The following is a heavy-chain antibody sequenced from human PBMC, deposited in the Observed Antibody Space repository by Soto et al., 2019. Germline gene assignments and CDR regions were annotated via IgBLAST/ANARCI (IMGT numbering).Heavy chain of an antibody. J-gene: IGHJ1*01. CDR3: SHSPPEGIVGGKYLQH. CDR2: IYWDGDK. Sequence: QITLKESGPTLVKPTQTLTLTCTFSGFSLSTSRGGVGWVRQPPGKALEWLTFIYWDGDKRDSPSLKSRITITKDDSKNQVVLTMNNRDPVDTATYYCSHSPPEGIVGGKYLQHWGQGTLVTVSS. CDR1: GFSLSTSRGG. V-gene: IGHV2-5*02. D-gene: IGHD3-22*01.